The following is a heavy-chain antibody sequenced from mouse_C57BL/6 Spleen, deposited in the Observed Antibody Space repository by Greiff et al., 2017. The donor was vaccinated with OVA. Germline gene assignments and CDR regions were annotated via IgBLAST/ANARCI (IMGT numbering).Heavy chain of an antibody. CDR2: IWSGGST. V-gene: IGHV2-2*01. CDR1: GFSLTSYG. J-gene: IGHJ4*01. D-gene: IGHD1-1*01. CDR3: ASPYYYGSKDAMDY. Sequence: VHLVESGPGLVQPSQSLSITCTVSGFSLTSYGVHWVRQSPGKGLEWLGVIWSGGSTDYNAAFISRLSISKDNSKSQVFFKMNSLQADDTAIYYCASPYYYGSKDAMDYWGQGTSVTVSS.